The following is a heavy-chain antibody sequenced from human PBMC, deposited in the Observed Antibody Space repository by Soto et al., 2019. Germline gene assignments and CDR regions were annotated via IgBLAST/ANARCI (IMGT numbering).Heavy chain of an antibody. Sequence: PGESLKISCKGSGYTFTSYWIAWVRQMPGKGLEWMGIIYPGDSDARYSPSFQGQVTISADKSISTAYLQWSSLKGSDTAMYYCARTAYLWGSYRTTLEYWGQGTLVTVSS. D-gene: IGHD3-16*02. CDR3: ARTAYLWGSYRTTLEY. J-gene: IGHJ4*02. CDR2: IYPGDSDA. V-gene: IGHV5-51*01. CDR1: GYTFTSYW.